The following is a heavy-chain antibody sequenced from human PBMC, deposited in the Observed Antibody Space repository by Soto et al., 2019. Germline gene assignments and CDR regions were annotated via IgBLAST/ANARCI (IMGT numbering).Heavy chain of an antibody. CDR3: ARVTGRYYYGMDV. V-gene: IGHV4-34*01. CDR2: INHSGST. Sequence: QVQLQQWGAGLLKPSETLSLTCAVYGGSFSGYYWSWIRQPPGKGLEWIGEINHSGSTNYNPSLKSRVSISVDTSKNQFSPKLSSVTAADTAVYYCARVTGRYYYGMDVWGQGNTVTVSS. J-gene: IGHJ6*02. CDR1: GGSFSGYY.